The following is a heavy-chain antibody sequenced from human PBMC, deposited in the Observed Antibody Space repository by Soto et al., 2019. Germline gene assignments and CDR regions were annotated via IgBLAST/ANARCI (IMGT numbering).Heavy chain of an antibody. Sequence: QVQLVESGGGLVKPGGSLRLSCAASGFTFSDYYMSWIRQAPGKGLEWVSYISSSSSYTNYADSVKGRFTISRDNAKNSLYLQMNSLRAEDTAVYYCARKERGSRYFDYWGQGTLVTVSS. D-gene: IGHD3-10*01. J-gene: IGHJ4*02. CDR3: ARKERGSRYFDY. V-gene: IGHV3-11*05. CDR1: GFTFSDYY. CDR2: ISSSSSYT.